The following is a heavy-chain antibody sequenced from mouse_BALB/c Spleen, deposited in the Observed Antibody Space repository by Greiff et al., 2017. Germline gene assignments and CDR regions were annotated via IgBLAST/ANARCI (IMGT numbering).Heavy chain of an antibody. V-gene: IGHV5-17*02. CDR1: GFTFSSFG. J-gene: IGHJ2*01. CDR3: ARGGLYGNLDY. Sequence: DVMLVESGGGLVQPGGSRKLSCAASGFTFSSFGMHWVRQAPEKGLEWVAYISSGSSTIYYADTVKGRFTISRDNPKNTLFLQMTSLRSEDTAMYYCARGGLYGNLDYWGQGTTLTVSS. CDR2: ISSGSSTI. D-gene: IGHD2-1*01.